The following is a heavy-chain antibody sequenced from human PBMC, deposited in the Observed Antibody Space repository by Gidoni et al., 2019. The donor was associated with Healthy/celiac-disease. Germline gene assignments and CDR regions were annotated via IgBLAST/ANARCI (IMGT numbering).Heavy chain of an antibody. V-gene: IGHV1-58*01. J-gene: IGHJ3*02. CDR3: AAVAYSGSYRAFDI. D-gene: IGHD1-26*01. CDR1: GFTFTSSA. CDR2: IVVGSGNT. Sequence: QMQLVQSGPEVKKPGTSVKVSCKASGFTFTSSAVQWVRQARGQRLEWIGWIVVGSGNTNYAQKFQERVTITRDMSTSTAYMELSSLRSEDTAVYYCAAVAYSGSYRAFDIWGQGTMVTVSS.